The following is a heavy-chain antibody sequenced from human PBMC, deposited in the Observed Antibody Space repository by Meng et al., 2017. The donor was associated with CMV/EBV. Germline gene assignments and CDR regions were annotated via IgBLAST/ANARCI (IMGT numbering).Heavy chain of an antibody. CDR3: AREPRGITGPYGMDV. Sequence: GGSLRLSCAASGFTFSSYWMHWVRQAPGKGLVWVSRINSDGSSTSYADSVKGRFSISRDNAKNTLYLKMNRLRAEDTAVYYCAREPRGITGPYGMDVWGQGTPVTVSS. D-gene: IGHD1-20*01. J-gene: IGHJ6*02. CDR1: GFTFSSYW. V-gene: IGHV3-74*01. CDR2: INSDGSST.